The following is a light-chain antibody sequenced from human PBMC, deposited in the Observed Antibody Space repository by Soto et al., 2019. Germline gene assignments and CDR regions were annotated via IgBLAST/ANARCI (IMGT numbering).Light chain of an antibody. CDR2: AAS. V-gene: IGKV3-15*01. CDR1: RNVGSN. CDR3: QQFDHWPGT. Sequence: EIVMTQSPATLSVSPGERATLSCRASRNVGSNLAWYQQKPGQAPRLLIYAASNRATGIPTRFSGSGSGTEFTLSISSLQSEDFALYYCQQFDHWPGTFGQGTKVEIK. J-gene: IGKJ1*01.